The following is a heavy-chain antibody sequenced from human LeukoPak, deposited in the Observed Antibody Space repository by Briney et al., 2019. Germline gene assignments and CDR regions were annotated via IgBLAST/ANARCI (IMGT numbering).Heavy chain of an antibody. V-gene: IGHV4-4*07. CDR3: ARDPYCSGGSCYLNWFDP. J-gene: IGHJ5*02. D-gene: IGHD2-15*01. Sequence: PSETLSLTCTVSGGSISSYYWSWVRQPAGKGLEWIGRIYSSGSTNYNPSLKSRVTMSVDTSKNQFSLKLSSVTAADTAVYYCARDPYCSGGSCYLNWFDPWGQGTLVTVSS. CDR2: IYSSGST. CDR1: GGSISSYY.